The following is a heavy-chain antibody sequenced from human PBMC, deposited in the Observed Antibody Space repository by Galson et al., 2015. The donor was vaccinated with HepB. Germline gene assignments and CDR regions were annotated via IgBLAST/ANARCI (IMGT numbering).Heavy chain of an antibody. CDR2: IYYSGST. CDR1: GGSISSSSYY. D-gene: IGHD6-19*01. CDR3: ARQVRGWFLQYFQH. J-gene: IGHJ1*01. Sequence: SETLSLTCTVSGGSISSSSYYWGWIRQPPGTGLEWIGSIYYSGSTYYNPSLKSRVTISVDTSKNQFSLKLSSVTAADTAVYYCARQVRGWFLQYFQHWVQGTLVTVSS. V-gene: IGHV4-39*01.